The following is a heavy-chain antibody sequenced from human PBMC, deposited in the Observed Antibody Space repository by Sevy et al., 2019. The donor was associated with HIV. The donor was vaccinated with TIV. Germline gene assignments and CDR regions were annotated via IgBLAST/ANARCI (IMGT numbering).Heavy chain of an antibody. CDR1: GFNFSSYG. D-gene: IGHD3-3*01. Sequence: GGSRRLSCASGFNFSSYGMHWVRQAPGKGLEWVAVISYDGSSKYYADSVKGRFTISRDNSKNTVYLQINRLRAEDTAVYYCAKESGSYYDFWSGHDAFAIWGQGTMVTVSS. CDR2: ISYDGSSK. CDR3: AKESGSYYDFWSGHDAFAI. J-gene: IGHJ3*02. V-gene: IGHV3-30*18.